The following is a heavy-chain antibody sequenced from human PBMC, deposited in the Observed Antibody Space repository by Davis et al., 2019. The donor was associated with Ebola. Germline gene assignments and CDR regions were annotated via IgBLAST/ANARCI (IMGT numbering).Heavy chain of an antibody. V-gene: IGHV1-69*04. CDR1: GGTFSSYA. CDR2: IIPILGIA. Sequence: SVKVSCKASGGTFSSYAISWVRQAPGQGLEWMGRIIPILGIANYAQKFQGRVTITADKSTSTAYMKLRSLRSDDTAVYYCARAGIVVVPAAPYYYYGMDVWGQGTTVTVSS. D-gene: IGHD2-2*01. CDR3: ARAGIVVVPAAPYYYYGMDV. J-gene: IGHJ6*02.